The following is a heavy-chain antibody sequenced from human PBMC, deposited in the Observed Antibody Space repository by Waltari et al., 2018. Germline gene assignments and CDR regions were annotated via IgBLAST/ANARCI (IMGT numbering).Heavy chain of an antibody. CDR3: ARQVGHFDF. Sequence: QVQLQQSGPGLVKPSQSLFLTCVISGDSVPSNSAAWNWIRHSPSRGLEWLGRTYYRSKWFNDYAVSVKSRITINPDTFKNQFSLQLNSVTPEDTAVYYCARQVGHFDFWGQGTLVTVSS. J-gene: IGHJ4*02. CDR1: GDSVPSNSAA. V-gene: IGHV6-1*01. CDR2: TYYRSKWFN.